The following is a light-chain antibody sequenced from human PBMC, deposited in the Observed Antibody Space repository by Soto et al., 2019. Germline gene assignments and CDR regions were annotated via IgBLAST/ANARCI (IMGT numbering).Light chain of an antibody. CDR2: EVV. Sequence: QSALTQPASVSGSPGQSITISCTGTSSDVGGYDYVSWYQQHPGKAPKVIIFEVVNRPSGVSHRFSGSKSGNMASLTISGLQAEGEADYYCSSFGSSTTWLFGGGTKLTVL. V-gene: IGLV2-14*03. CDR1: SSDVGGYDY. CDR3: SSFGSSTTWL. J-gene: IGLJ3*02.